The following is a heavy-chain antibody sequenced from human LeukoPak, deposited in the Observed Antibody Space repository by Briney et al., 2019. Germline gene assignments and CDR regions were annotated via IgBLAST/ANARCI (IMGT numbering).Heavy chain of an antibody. D-gene: IGHD2-2*01. CDR1: GYTFTGCY. Sequence: GASVKVSCKASGYTFTGCYMHWMRQAPGQGVEWMGWINPNSGGTNYAQKFQGRVTMTRDTSISTAYMELSRLRSDDTAVYYCARDGREDIVVVPAAFYYYYYGMDVWGQGTTVTVSS. CDR2: INPNSGGT. J-gene: IGHJ6*02. V-gene: IGHV1-2*02. CDR3: ARDGREDIVVVPAAFYYYYYGMDV.